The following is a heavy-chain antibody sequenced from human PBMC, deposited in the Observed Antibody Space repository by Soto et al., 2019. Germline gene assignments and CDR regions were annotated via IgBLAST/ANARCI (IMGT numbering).Heavy chain of an antibody. Sequence: GSLRLYCAASGVAFRNAWMNWERKNPGKGLEWVGRIKSKTDGGTTDYAAPVKGRFTISRDDSKNTLYLQMNSLKTEDTAVYYCTTDPFRYCSGGSCYSWGQGTLVTVSS. CDR2: IKSKTDGGTT. D-gene: IGHD2-15*01. CDR3: TTDPFRYCSGGSCYS. CDR1: GVAFRNAW. V-gene: IGHV3-15*07. J-gene: IGHJ4*02.